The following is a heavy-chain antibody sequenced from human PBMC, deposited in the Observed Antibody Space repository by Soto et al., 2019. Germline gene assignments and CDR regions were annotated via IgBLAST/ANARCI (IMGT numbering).Heavy chain of an antibody. Sequence: QVQLQESGPGLVKPSETLSLTCTVSGGSINNYYWSWIRQPPGKGLEWIGNIHYSGTTNYNPSLKSRITMSVDTYKNTLSLKLASVTDADTAVSYCGRDGPGLAYWGQGTLVTVSS. CDR1: GGSINNYY. CDR2: IHYSGTT. V-gene: IGHV4-59*01. CDR3: GRDGPGLAY. J-gene: IGHJ4*02.